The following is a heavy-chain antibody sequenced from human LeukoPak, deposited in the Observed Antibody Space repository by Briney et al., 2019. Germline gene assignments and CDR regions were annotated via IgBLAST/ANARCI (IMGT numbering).Heavy chain of an antibody. CDR1: GFTFDDYA. CDR3: AKDRRLRLRDDILDY. Sequence: GRSLRLSCAASGFTFDDYAIHWVRQAPGKGLEWVSGISWNSGSIGYADSVKGRFTISRDNAKNSLYLQMNSLRAEDTALYYCAKDRRLRLRDDILDYWGQGTLVTVSS. V-gene: IGHV3-9*01. D-gene: IGHD5-12*01. J-gene: IGHJ4*02. CDR2: ISWNSGSI.